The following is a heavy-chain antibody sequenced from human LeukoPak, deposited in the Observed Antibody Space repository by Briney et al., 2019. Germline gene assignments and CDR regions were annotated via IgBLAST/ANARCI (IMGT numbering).Heavy chain of an antibody. D-gene: IGHD3-22*01. CDR1: GGSFSGYY. J-gene: IGHJ4*02. CDR2: INHSGST. V-gene: IGHV4-34*01. Sequence: PSETLSLTCAVYGGSFSGYYRSWIRQPPGKGLEWIGEINHSGSTNYNPSLKSRVTISVDTSKNQFSLKLSSVTAADTAVYYCARHPYYDSSGYSEWGQGTLVTVSS. CDR3: ARHPYYDSSGYSE.